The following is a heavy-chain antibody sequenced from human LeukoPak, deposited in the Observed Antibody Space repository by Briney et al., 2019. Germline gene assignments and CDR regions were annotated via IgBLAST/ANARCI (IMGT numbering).Heavy chain of an antibody. V-gene: IGHV4-61*01. CDR3: AGDVCTGATCNSGAVFDY. D-gene: IGHD2-8*02. J-gene: IGHJ4*02. CDR1: GGSVSSSSYY. Sequence: SETLSLTCTVSGGSVSSSSYYWSWIRQPPGKGLEWIGYIYYSGGTNYNPSLKSRVTISVDTSKNQFSLNLTSVTAADTAVYYCAGDVCTGATCNSGAVFDYWGQGTLVTVSS. CDR2: IYYSGGT.